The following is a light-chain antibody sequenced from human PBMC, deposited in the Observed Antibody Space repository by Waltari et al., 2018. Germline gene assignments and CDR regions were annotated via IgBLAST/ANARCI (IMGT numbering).Light chain of an antibody. Sequence: QSALTQAASVSGSPGQTITISCSGSMNDLGSYDFVSWFRQHPGKAPTLLLYDVRKLPWGIFNRFSGSKTGYTASLTISGLQAEDEADYYCSSYTTSSTWVFGGGTRVTVL. CDR1: MNDLGSYDF. J-gene: IGLJ3*02. CDR2: DVR. V-gene: IGLV2-14*03. CDR3: SSYTTSSTWV.